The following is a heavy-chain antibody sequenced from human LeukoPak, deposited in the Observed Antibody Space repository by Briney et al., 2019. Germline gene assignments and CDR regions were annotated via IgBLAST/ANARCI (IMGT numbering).Heavy chain of an antibody. D-gene: IGHD3-9*01. CDR3: ARDGSILTGYSDFDY. CDR1: GFTFSNYS. J-gene: IGHJ4*02. CDR2: ISSSSSYI. V-gene: IGHV3-21*01. Sequence: PGGSLRLSCAASGFTFSNYSMNWVRQAPGKGLEWVSSISSSSSYIYYADSVEGRFTISRDNAKNSLYLQMNSLRAEDTAVYYCARDGSILTGYSDFDYWGQGTLVTVSS.